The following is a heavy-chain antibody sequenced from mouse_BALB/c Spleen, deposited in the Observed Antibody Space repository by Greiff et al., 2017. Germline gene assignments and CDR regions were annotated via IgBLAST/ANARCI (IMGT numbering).Heavy chain of an antibody. V-gene: IGHV5-6-4*01. CDR3: TRGEYGFDY. J-gene: IGHJ2*01. CDR1: GFTFSSYT. CDR2: ISSGGSYT. D-gene: IGHD2-10*02. Sequence: EVMLVESGGGLVKPGGSLKLSCAASGFTFSSYTMSWVRQTPEKRLEWVATISSGGSYTYYPDSVKGRFTISRDNAKNTLYLQMSSLKSEDTAMYYCTRGEYGFDYWGQGTTLTVSS.